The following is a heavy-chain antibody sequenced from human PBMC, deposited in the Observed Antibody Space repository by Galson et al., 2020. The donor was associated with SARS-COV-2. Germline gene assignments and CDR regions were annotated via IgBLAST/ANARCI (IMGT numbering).Heavy chain of an antibody. CDR1: GGSISSSIYY. CDR3: ARDVGYCSSTSCYGGSDYYYYGMDV. D-gene: IGHD2-2*01. CDR2: IYYSGST. Sequence: ETSETLSLTCTVSGGSISSSIYYWGWIRQPPGKGLEWIGSIYYSGSTYYNPSLKSRVTISVDTSKNQFSLKLSSVTAADTAVYYCARDVGYCSSTSCYGGSDYYYYGMDVWGQGTTVTVSS. J-gene: IGHJ6*02. V-gene: IGHV4-39*07.